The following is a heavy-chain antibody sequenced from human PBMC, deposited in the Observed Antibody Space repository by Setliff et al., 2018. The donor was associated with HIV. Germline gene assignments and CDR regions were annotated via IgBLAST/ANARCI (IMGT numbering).Heavy chain of an antibody. CDR2: IYYSGST. CDR3: ARGLPSYYYESSGSLGWFGP. J-gene: IGHJ5*02. CDR1: GGSVSSDNYY. D-gene: IGHD3-22*01. V-gene: IGHV4-31*03. Sequence: PSETLSLTCTVSGGSVSSDNYYWSWIRQHPGRGLEWIGYIYYSGSTYYNPSLKSRLTISVDTSKNQFSLKLKYVTAADTAVDYCARGLPSYYYESSGSLGWFGPWGQGTLVTVSA.